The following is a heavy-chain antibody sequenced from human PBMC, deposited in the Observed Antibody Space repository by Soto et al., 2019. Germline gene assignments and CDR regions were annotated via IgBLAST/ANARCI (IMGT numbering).Heavy chain of an antibody. CDR2: IKSKTDGGTT. J-gene: IGHJ4*02. D-gene: IGHD1-7*01. CDR3: TTDERYNWNYGNY. V-gene: IGHV3-15*07. CDR1: GFPFSNAW. Sequence: GGSLRLSCAASGFPFSNAWMNWVRQAPGKGLEWVGRIKSKTDGGTTDYAAPVKGRFTISRDDSKNTLYLQMNSLKTEDTAVYYCTTDERYNWNYGNYWGQGTLVTVSS.